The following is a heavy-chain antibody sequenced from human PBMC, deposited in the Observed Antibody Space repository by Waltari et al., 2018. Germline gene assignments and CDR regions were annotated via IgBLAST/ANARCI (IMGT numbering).Heavy chain of an antibody. CDR3: ARVGFCGADCYSGDY. Sequence: EVQLVESGGGLVKPGGSLRLSCAASGFTFSTYSMHWVRQAPGKGLEWVSSISSSSSYIYYADSVKGRFTISRDNAKNSLFLQMNSLRDEDTAVYYCARVGFCGADCYSGDYWGQGTLVTVSS. J-gene: IGHJ4*02. CDR1: GFTFSTYS. D-gene: IGHD2-21*02. CDR2: ISSSSSYI. V-gene: IGHV3-21*01.